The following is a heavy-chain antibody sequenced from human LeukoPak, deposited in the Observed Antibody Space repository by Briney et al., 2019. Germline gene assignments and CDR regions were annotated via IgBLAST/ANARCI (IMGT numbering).Heavy chain of an antibody. CDR2: IYYSGST. CDR1: GGSISSYY. V-gene: IGHV4-59*05. CDR3: ARHPQWLGGFDY. Sequence: SETLSLTCTVSGGSISSYYWSWIRQPAGKGLEWIGSIYYSGSTYYNPSLKSRVTISVDTSKNQFSLKLSSVTAADTAVYYCARHPQWLGGFDYWGQGTLVTVSS. D-gene: IGHD6-19*01. J-gene: IGHJ4*02.